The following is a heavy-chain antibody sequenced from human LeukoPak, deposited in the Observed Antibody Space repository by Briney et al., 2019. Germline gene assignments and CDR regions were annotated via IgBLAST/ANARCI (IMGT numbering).Heavy chain of an antibody. J-gene: IGHJ5*02. Sequence: GASPQISGNGSGSLFTSYWISWGRPLPGKGLEWRGRIDPSDSYTNYSPSLQGHVTIPAGKSISTAYLQWSGLKASDTAMYYCARRRITMVRGVIINWFDPWGQGTLVTVSS. CDR2: IDPSDSYT. D-gene: IGHD3-10*01. V-gene: IGHV5-10-1*01. CDR1: GSLFTSYW. CDR3: ARRRITMVRGVIINWFDP.